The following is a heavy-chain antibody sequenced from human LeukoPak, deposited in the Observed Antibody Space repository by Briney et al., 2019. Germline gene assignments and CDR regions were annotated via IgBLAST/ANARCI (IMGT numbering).Heavy chain of an antibody. CDR2: IYYSGST. CDR1: GGSISSYY. V-gene: IGHV4-59*12. D-gene: IGHD6-19*01. J-gene: IGHJ5*02. CDR3: ARDGSSGNNWFDP. Sequence: PSETLSLTCTVSGGSISSYYWSWIRQPPGKGLEWIGNIYYSGSTNYNPSLKSRVTISVDTSKNQFSLKLRSVTAADTAVYYCARDGSSGNNWFDPWGQGTLVTVSS.